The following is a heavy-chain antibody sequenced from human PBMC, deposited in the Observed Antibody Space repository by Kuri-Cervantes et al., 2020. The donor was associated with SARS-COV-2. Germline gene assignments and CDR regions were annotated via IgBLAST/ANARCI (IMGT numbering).Heavy chain of an antibody. J-gene: IGHJ4*02. Sequence: ASVKVSCKASGYTFTSYAMHWVRQAPGQRLEWMGWINAGNGNTKYSQKFQGKVTITRDTSASTAYMELSSLRSEDTAVYYCARGVKITIFGRMRGFYYWGQGTLVTVSS. CDR1: GYTFTSYA. V-gene: IGHV1-3*01. CDR3: ARGVKITIFGRMRGFYY. CDR2: INAGNGNT. D-gene: IGHD3-3*01.